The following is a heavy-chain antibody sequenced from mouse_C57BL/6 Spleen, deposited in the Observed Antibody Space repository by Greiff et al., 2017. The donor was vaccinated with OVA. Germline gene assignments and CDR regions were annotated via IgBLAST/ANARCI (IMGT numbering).Heavy chain of an antibody. V-gene: IGHV1-80*01. Sequence: QVQLKESGAELVKPGASVKISCTASGYAFSSYWMNWVKQRPGKGLEWIGQIYPGDGDTNYNGKFKGKATLTADKSSSTAYMQLSSLTSEDSAVYFCARDSSGYVGFAYWGQGTLVTVSA. CDR1: GYAFSSYW. J-gene: IGHJ3*01. D-gene: IGHD3-2*02. CDR3: ARDSSGYVGFAY. CDR2: IYPGDGDT.